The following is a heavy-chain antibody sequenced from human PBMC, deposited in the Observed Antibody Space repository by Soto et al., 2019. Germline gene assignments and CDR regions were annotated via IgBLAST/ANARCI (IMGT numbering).Heavy chain of an antibody. CDR2: MGNDGITT. CDR3: AKEFQWELHAFEI. D-gene: IGHD1-26*01. Sequence: QVQLVESGGGVVQPGRSLRLSCAASGFTFSTYGMHWVRQAPGKGLEWVAVMGNDGITTFYADSVKGRFTISRDNSKNTLFLQMNSLRADDTAVYYCAKEFQWELHAFEIWGQGTMVTVSS. CDR1: GFTFSTYG. V-gene: IGHV3-30*18. J-gene: IGHJ3*02.